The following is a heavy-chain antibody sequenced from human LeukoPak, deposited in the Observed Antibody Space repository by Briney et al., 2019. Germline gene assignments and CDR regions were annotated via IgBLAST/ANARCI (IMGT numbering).Heavy chain of an antibody. CDR1: GGSFSGYY. J-gene: IGHJ5*02. D-gene: IGHD2-15*01. V-gene: IGHV4-34*01. CDR2: INHSGST. CDR3: ARVYIVVVVAADSAAWFDP. Sequence: PSETLSLTCAVYGGSFSGYYWSWIRQPPGKGLDWIGEINHSGSTNYNPSLKSRVTISVDTSKNQFSLKLSSVTAADTAVYYCARVYIVVVVAADSAAWFDPWGQGTLVTVSS.